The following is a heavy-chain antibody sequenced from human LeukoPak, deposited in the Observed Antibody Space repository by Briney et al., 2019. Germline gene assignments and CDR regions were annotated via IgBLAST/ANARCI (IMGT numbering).Heavy chain of an antibody. J-gene: IGHJ4*02. CDR1: GFTFSDYY. CDR2: ISSSGSTI. CDR3: ARDLPSLLWFGELPWGGFDY. V-gene: IGHV3-11*01. D-gene: IGHD3-10*01. Sequence: GGSLRLSCATSGFTFSDYYMSWIRQAPGKGLEWVSYISSSGSTIYYADSVKGRFTISRDNAKNSLYLQMNSLRAEDTAVYYCARDLPSLLWFGELPWGGFDYWGQGTLVTVSS.